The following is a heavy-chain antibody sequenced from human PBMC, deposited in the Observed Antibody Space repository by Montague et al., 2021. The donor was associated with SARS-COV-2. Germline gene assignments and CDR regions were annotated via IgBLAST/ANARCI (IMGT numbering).Heavy chain of an antibody. D-gene: IGHD6-13*01. Sequence: YAISGDSVSNNSAAWNWIRQSPSRGLEWLGRTYYRSKWYNDYAVSVKSRITINPDTSKNQFSLQLNSVTPEDTAVYYCARGGSWLYYFDYWGQGTLVTVSS. CDR2: TYYRSKWYN. J-gene: IGHJ4*02. CDR1: GDSVSNNSAA. CDR3: ARGGSWLYYFDY. V-gene: IGHV6-1*01.